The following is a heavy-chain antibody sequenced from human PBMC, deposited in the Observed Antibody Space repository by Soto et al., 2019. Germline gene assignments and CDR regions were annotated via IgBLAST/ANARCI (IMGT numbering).Heavy chain of an antibody. V-gene: IGHV4-4*08. J-gene: IGHJ6*02. CDR3: ARSAEVHQYQYGLDV. CDR1: GGSISGFF. Sequence: QVQLQESGPGLVKVSETLSLTCTVSGGSISGFFWTWIRQPPGKGLEWIGWVHNRGGTLYNASLKGRRNLAVGPFKHQAALEPALFTRGDTALYYCARSAEVHQYQYGLDVWGQGTTVIVSS. D-gene: IGHD2-2*01. CDR2: VHNRGGT.